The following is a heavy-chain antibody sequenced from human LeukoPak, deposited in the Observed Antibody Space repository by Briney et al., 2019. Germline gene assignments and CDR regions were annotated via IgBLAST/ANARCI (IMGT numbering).Heavy chain of an antibody. Sequence: GGSLRLSCAASGFTFTTYGMGWVRQAPGKGLEWVSSISWNSGSIGYADSVKGRFTISRDNAKNSLYLQMNSLRAEDTALYYCAKDISNYYGSGSYRTGFDYWGQGTLVTVSS. D-gene: IGHD3-10*01. CDR3: AKDISNYYGSGSYRTGFDY. V-gene: IGHV3-9*01. CDR1: GFTFTTYG. CDR2: ISWNSGSI. J-gene: IGHJ4*02.